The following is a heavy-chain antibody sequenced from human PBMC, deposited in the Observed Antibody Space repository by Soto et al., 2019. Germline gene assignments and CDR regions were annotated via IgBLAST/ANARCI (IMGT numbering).Heavy chain of an antibody. J-gene: IGHJ6*02. Sequence: PGGSLRLSCAASGFTFSSYSMNWVRQAPGKGLEWVSYISSSSSTIYYADSVKGRFTISRDNAKNSLYLQMNSLRDEDTAVYYCAESGGFWFPYGMDVWGQGTTVTVSS. CDR2: ISSSSSTI. CDR1: GFTFSSYS. V-gene: IGHV3-48*02. D-gene: IGHD3-16*01. CDR3: AESGGFWFPYGMDV.